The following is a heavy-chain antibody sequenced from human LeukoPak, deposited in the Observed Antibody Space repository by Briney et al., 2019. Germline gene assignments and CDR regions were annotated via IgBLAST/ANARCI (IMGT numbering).Heavy chain of an antibody. CDR1: GDSISSYS. Sequence: SETESLTCTVSGDSISSYSWTWIRQPPGKGLEWIGYIFYSGGTNYNPSLKSRVSISVDMSKNQFSLRLSSVTAADTAVYYGARLGSHFRMILQLNALDISGQGTLLTVSS. V-gene: IGHV4-59*08. CDR2: IFYSGGT. J-gene: IGHJ3*02. D-gene: IGHD1-1*01. CDR3: ARLGSHFRMILQLNALDI.